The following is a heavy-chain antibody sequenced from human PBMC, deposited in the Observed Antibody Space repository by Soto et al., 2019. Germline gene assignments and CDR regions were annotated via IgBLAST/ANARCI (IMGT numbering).Heavy chain of an antibody. J-gene: IGHJ4*02. V-gene: IGHV3-21*01. CDR1: GFTFSTFS. CDR3: ARGSPRNTDFDY. D-gene: IGHD1-1*01. Sequence: GGSLRLSCAASGFTFSTFSLHWVRQTPGRGLEWVSSISSGSKYIYDADSAKGRFTISRDNSKNSLYLLMNSLRVEDTAVYYCARGSPRNTDFDYWGQGTQVTVSS. CDR2: ISSGSKYI.